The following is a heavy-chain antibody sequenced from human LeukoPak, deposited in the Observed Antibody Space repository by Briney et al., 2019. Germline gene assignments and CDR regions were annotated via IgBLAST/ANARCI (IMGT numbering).Heavy chain of an antibody. J-gene: IGHJ6*03. CDR1: GGSISSSSYY. Sequence: SETLSLTCTVSGGSISSSSYYWGWIRQPPGKGLEWIGEINHSGSTNYNPSLKSRVTISVDTSKNQFSLKLSSVTAADTAVYYCARGRRQLLYYYYYMDVWGKGTTVTVSS. D-gene: IGHD6-6*01. CDR2: INHSGST. V-gene: IGHV4-39*07. CDR3: ARGRRQLLYYYYYMDV.